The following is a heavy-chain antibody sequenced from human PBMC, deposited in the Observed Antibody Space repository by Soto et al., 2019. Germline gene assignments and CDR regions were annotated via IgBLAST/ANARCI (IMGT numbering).Heavy chain of an antibody. CDR3: ANTRRYCTNRVCEDHPTWFDP. V-gene: IGHV3-23*01. Sequence: PGGSLRLSCAASGFTFSSYGMSWVRQAPGKGLEWVSAISGSGGSTYYADSVKGRFTISRDNSKNTLYLQMNSLRAEDTAVYYCANTRRYCTNRVCEDHPTWFDPWGPGTLVTVSS. D-gene: IGHD2-8*01. CDR1: GFTFSSYG. CDR2: ISGSGGST. J-gene: IGHJ5*02.